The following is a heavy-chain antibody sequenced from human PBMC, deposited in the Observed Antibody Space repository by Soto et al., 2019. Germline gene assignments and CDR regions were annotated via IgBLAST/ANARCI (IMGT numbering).Heavy chain of an antibody. J-gene: IGHJ4*02. V-gene: IGHV3-30*03. D-gene: IGHD3-10*01. CDR3: VGGQYYFDY. CDR2: ISYDGSNK. CDR1: GFPFTTYG. Sequence: QVPLVESGGGVVQPGRSLRLSCAASGFPFTTYGMHWVREGPGKGLEWVAVISYDGSNKYYADSVKGRFTIPRDNSKNMLYLQMNSLRPEDTALYYCVGGQYYFDYRGQGTLVTVSS.